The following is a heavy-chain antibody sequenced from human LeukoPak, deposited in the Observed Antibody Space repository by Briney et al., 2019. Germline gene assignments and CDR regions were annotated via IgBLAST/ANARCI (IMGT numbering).Heavy chain of an antibody. Sequence: SETLSLACFVSGDSITNSGWSWGWVRQPPGKGLEWIGTMPYDENVSDRGVPSYNPSLKSRVTISADTSKNHLSLKVNSVTAADTASYYCARLTLTGVGGRGWFDSWGQGALVIVSS. V-gene: IGHV4-39*02. CDR3: ARLTLTGVGGRGWFDS. D-gene: IGHD3-3*01. CDR2: MPYDENVSDRGVP. CDR1: GDSITNSGWS. J-gene: IGHJ5*01.